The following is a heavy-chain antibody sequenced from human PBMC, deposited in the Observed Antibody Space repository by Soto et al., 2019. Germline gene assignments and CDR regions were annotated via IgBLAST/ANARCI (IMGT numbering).Heavy chain of an antibody. CDR2: IYYSGST. Sequence: SETLSLTCTVSGGSISSSSYYWGWIRQPPGRGLERIGSIYYSGSTYYNPSLKSRVTISVDTSKNQFSLKLSSVTAADTAVYYCAKLSYSSGIHSDYFDYWGQGTLVTVSS. D-gene: IGHD3-10*01. J-gene: IGHJ4*02. V-gene: IGHV4-39*01. CDR1: GGSISSSSYY. CDR3: AKLSYSSGIHSDYFDY.